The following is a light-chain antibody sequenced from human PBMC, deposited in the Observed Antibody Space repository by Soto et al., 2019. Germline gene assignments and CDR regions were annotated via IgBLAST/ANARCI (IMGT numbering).Light chain of an antibody. J-gene: IGLJ3*02. CDR2: SEN. CDR3: AAWDDSLSGWV. V-gene: IGLV1-47*02. Sequence: QTVVTQPPSASGTPGQRVTISCSGSNSNIGRNYVYWYRQFSGTAPKLLIDSENQRPSGVPDRFSASKSGTSASLAISGLRSEDEADYYCAAWDDSLSGWVFGGGTKVTVL. CDR1: NSNIGRNY.